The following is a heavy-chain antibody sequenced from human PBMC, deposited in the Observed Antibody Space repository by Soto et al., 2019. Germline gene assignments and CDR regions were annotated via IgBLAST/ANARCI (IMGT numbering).Heavy chain of an antibody. J-gene: IGHJ3*02. CDR2: IWYDGSNK. CDR3: VRGPAAPRPDTNAFEI. CDR1: GFTFSSYG. V-gene: IGHV3-33*01. Sequence: PGGSLRLSCAASGFTFSSYGMHWVRQAPGKGLERVAVIWYDGSNKYYADSVKGRFTISRDNSKNTLYLQMNSLRAEDTAVYFFVRGPAAPRPDTNAFEIWGKGKRVTVAS.